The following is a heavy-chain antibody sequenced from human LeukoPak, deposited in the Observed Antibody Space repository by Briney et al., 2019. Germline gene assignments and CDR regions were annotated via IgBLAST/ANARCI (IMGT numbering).Heavy chain of an antibody. CDR3: ARDGGWLQFSAFDI. D-gene: IGHD5-24*01. J-gene: IGHJ3*02. V-gene: IGHV3-30*04. Sequence: GGSLRLSCAASGFTFSSYAMHWVRQAPGKGLEWVAVISYDGSNKYYADSVKGRFTISRDNSKNTLYLQMNSLRAEDTAVYYCARDGGWLQFSAFDIWGQGTMVTVSS. CDR2: ISYDGSNK. CDR1: GFTFSSYA.